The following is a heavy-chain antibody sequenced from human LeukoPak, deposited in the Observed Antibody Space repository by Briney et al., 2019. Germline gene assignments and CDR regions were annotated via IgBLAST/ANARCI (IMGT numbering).Heavy chain of an antibody. V-gene: IGHV4-39*01. Sequence: SETLSLTCTASGGSISSSSHYWAWIRQPPGKGLEWIGSIYYSGSTYYNPSLKSRVTISVDTSKNQFSLRLSSVTAADTAVYYCARLDRSSSWLWYFDYWGQGTLVTVSS. CDR1: GGSISSSSHY. CDR2: IYYSGST. CDR3: ARLDRSSSWLWYFDY. J-gene: IGHJ4*02. D-gene: IGHD6-13*01.